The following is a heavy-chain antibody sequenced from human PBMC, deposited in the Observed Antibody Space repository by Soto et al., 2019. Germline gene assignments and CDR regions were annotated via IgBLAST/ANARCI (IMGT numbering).Heavy chain of an antibody. J-gene: IGHJ5*02. Sequence: PGGSLRLSCVASGFTFSRYGMHWVRQAPGKGLEGVAVIRNDGSKQVYDDSVKGRFTISRDNFKNTLYLEMDSLRDEDTSVYYCARDDDYEANAIDLWGQGTLVTVSS. CDR2: IRNDGSKQ. D-gene: IGHD4-17*01. V-gene: IGHV3-33*01. CDR3: ARDDDYEANAIDL. CDR1: GFTFSRYG.